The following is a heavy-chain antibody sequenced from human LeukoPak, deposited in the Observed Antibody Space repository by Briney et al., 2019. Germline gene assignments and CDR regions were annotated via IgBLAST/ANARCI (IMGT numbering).Heavy chain of an antibody. J-gene: IGHJ4*02. CDR2: MNPNSGNT. V-gene: IGHV1-8*01. Sequence: ASVKVACKDSGYTFTTYDINWVRQATGQGLGWMGWMNPNSGNTGYAQKFQGRVTMTRNTSMSTAYMELNSLRSEDTAVYYCARANYYGSGKKDLDYWGQGTLVTVSS. CDR1: GYTFTTYD. D-gene: IGHD3-10*01. CDR3: ARANYYGSGKKDLDY.